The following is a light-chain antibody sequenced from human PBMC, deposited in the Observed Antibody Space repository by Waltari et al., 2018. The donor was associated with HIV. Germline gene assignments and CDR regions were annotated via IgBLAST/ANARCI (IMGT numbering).Light chain of an antibody. CDR2: EGT. J-gene: IGLJ3*02. CDR1: SSDVGRYKF. Sequence: QSALTPPASVSGSPGQSITISRTGTSSDVGRYKFVPWYQQHPGKAPKFMIYEGTTRPSGVSNRFSGSKSGNTASLTISGLQAEDEADYHCCSYAGNNTLVFGGGTKLTVI. V-gene: IGLV2-23*01. CDR3: CSYAGNNTLV.